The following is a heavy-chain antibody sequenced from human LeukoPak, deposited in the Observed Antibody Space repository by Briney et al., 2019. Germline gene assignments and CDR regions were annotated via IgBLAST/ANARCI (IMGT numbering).Heavy chain of an antibody. J-gene: IGHJ4*02. D-gene: IGHD6-19*01. V-gene: IGHV3-30*18. CDR2: ISLDGSNE. CDR1: GFTFSSYG. Sequence: GGSLRLSCAASGFTFSSYGMHWVRQAPGKGLEWVAVISLDGSNEHYTDSVKGRFTISRDNAKNSLYLQMNSLRAEDTAVYYCAKHQGGWYNYWGQGTLVTVSS. CDR3: AKHQGGWYNY.